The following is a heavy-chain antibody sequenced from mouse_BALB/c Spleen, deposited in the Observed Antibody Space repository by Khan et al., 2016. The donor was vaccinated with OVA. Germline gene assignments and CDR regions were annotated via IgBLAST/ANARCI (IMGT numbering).Heavy chain of an antibody. CDR2: ISSTGST. CDR1: GYSITSDYA. J-gene: IGHJ4*01. Sequence: EVQLQESGPGLVKPSQSLSLTCTVTGYSITSDYAWNWIRQFPGNKLEWMGYISSTGSTSYNPSLKSRISITRDTSKNQFFLHLNSVTTEDTATEYCARSLYYSDSYAMDYWGQGTSVTVSS. CDR3: ARSLYYSDSYAMDY. D-gene: IGHD2-13*01. V-gene: IGHV3-2*02.